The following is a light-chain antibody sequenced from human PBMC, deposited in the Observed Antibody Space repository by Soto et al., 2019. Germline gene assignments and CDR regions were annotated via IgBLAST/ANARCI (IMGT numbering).Light chain of an antibody. CDR3: QQCDNLPYT. CDR1: QDISNY. V-gene: IGKV1-33*01. Sequence: DIQMTQSPSSLSASVGDRVTITCQASQDISNYLNWYQQKTGKAPKLQIDDASNLETGVPSRFSGSGSGTDFTSTISSLQPEDIATYYCQQCDNLPYTFGQGTKLEIK. J-gene: IGKJ2*01. CDR2: DAS.